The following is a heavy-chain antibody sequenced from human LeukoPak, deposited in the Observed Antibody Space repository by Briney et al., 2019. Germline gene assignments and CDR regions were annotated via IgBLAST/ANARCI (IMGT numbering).Heavy chain of an antibody. CDR1: GHTFTSYG. D-gene: IGHD3-3*01. J-gene: IGHJ4*02. V-gene: IGHV1-18*01. CDR3: ARTGDDFWSGYVVDY. CDR2: ISAYNGNT. Sequence: GASVKVSCKASGHTFTSYGISWVRQAPGQGLEWMGWISAYNGNTNYAQKLQGRVTMTTDTSTSTAYMELRSLRSDDTAVYYCARTGDDFWSGYVVDYWGQGTLVTVSS.